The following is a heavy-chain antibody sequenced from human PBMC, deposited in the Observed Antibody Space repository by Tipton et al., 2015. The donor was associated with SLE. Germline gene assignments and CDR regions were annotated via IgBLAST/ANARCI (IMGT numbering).Heavy chain of an antibody. J-gene: IGHJ6*03. D-gene: IGHD3-3*01. CDR3: ARSSSNYDFWSGSPDLDYMDV. Sequence: GSLRLSCAASGFTFSSYEMNWVRQAPGKGLEWVSYISSSGSTIYYADSVKGRFTISRDNAKNSLYLQMNSLRAEDTAVYYCARSSSNYDFWSGSPDLDYMDVWGKGTTVTVSS. CDR1: GFTFSSYE. V-gene: IGHV3-48*03. CDR2: ISSSGSTI.